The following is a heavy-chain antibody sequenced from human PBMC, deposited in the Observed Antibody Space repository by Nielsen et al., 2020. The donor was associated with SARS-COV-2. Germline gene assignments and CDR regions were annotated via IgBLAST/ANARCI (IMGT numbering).Heavy chain of an antibody. CDR1: GFTFSSYS. CDR3: ARDRPFYDSSGYYPNYYYGMDV. CDR2: ISSSSSYI. D-gene: IGHD3-22*01. V-gene: IGHV3-21*01. Sequence: GESLKISCAASGFTFSSYSMTWVRQAPGKGLEWVSSISSSSSYIYYADSVKGRFTISRDNAKNSLYLQMNSLRAEDTAVYYCARDRPFYDSSGYYPNYYYGMDVWGQGTTVTVSS. J-gene: IGHJ6*02.